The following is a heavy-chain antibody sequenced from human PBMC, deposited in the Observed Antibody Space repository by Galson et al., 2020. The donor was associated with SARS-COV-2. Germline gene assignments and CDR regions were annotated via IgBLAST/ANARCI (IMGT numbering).Heavy chain of an antibody. Sequence: GGSLRLSCAASGFTFRNYAMSWVRPAPGKGLEWVSAISGSGYSTYYADSMKGRFTISRDNSKNTLYLQMNSLRPDDTAVYYCAKEVGPTPFFFDDWGQGTLVTVSP. D-gene: IGHD1-26*01. CDR2: ISGSGYST. CDR1: GFTFRNYA. V-gene: IGHV3-23*01. J-gene: IGHJ4*02. CDR3: AKEVGPTPFFFDD.